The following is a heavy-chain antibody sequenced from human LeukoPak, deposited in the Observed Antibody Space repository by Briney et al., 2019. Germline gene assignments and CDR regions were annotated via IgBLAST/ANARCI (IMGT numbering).Heavy chain of an antibody. CDR1: GGSISSGSYY. D-gene: IGHD2-15*01. J-gene: IGHJ3*02. CDR2: IYYSGST. CDR3: ARVAPSGGSWSGAFDI. Sequence: SQTLSLTCTVSGGSISSGSYYWSWIRQPPGKGLEWIGYIYYSGSTNYNPSLKSRVTISVDTSKNQFSLNLSSVTAADTAVYYCARVAPSGGSWSGAFDIWGQGTMVTVSS. V-gene: IGHV4-61*01.